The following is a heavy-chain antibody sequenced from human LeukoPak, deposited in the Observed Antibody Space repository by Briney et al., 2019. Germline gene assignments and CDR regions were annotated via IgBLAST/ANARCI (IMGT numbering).Heavy chain of an antibody. CDR1: GGSISSYY. J-gene: IGHJ4*02. V-gene: IGHV4-59*01. D-gene: IGHD3-22*01. CDR3: VRGRASGYYQPFDS. CDR2: MFYSGSP. Sequence: SETLSLTCSVSGGSISSYYWSWIRQPPGKGLEWIGYMFYSGSPNYNPSLKSRVTISIDTSKYQFSLKLTSVTAADTAVYYCVRGRASGYYQPFDSWGQGILVTVSS.